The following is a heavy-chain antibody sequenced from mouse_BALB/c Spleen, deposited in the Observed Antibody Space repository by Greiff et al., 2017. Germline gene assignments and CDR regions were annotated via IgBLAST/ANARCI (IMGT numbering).Heavy chain of an antibody. CDR1: GFSLTSYG. J-gene: IGHJ1*01. D-gene: IGHD1-1*01. CDR3: ATSYYGSSYWYFDV. V-gene: IGHV2-9*02. CDR2: IWAGGST. Sequence: VQLQQSGPGLVAPSQSLSITCTVSGFSLTSYGVHWVRQPPGKGLEWLGVIWAGGSTNYNSALMSRLSISKDNSKSQVFLKMNSLQTDDTAMYSCATSYYGSSYWYFDVWGAGTTVTVSS.